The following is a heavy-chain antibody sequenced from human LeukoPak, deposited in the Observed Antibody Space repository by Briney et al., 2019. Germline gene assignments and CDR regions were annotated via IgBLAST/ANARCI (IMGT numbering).Heavy chain of an antibody. D-gene: IGHD5-24*01. CDR1: GFTVSSNY. J-gene: IGHJ3*02. CDR2: INWNGGST. Sequence: GGSLRLSCAASGFTVSSNYMSWVRQAPGKGLEWVSGINWNGGSTGYADSVKGRFTISRDNAKNSLYLQMNSLRAEDTALYYCASRDGYNREAFDIWGQGTMVTVSS. CDR3: ASRDGYNREAFDI. V-gene: IGHV3-20*04.